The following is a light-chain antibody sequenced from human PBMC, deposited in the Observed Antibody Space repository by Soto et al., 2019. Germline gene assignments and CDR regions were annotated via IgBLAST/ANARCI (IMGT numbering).Light chain of an antibody. CDR2: WAS. CDR3: QQYYTTLS. CDR1: QSVLYSSDNKNY. V-gene: IGKV4-1*01. J-gene: IGKJ4*01. Sequence: DIVMTQSPDSLAVSLGERATINCKSSQSVLYSSDNKNYLAWYKQKPGQPPKLLIYWASTRDSGVPDRFSGSGSGADFTLTISNLQAEDVAVYYGQQYYTTLSFGGGTKVEIK.